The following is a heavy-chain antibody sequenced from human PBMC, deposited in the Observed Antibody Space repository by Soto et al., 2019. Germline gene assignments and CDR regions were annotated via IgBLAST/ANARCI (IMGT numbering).Heavy chain of an antibody. D-gene: IGHD6-6*01. V-gene: IGHV3-53*02. Sequence: EVQLVETGGGLIQPGGSLRLSCAVSGFTVSSNYMSWVRQAPGKGLEWVSVIYSGGRTYYADSVKGRFTISRDDSKNTLYLQMNSLRVEDTAVYYCARGGIAARPPAYGMDVWGQGTTVTVSS. CDR2: IYSGGRT. J-gene: IGHJ6*02. CDR1: GFTVSSNY. CDR3: ARGGIAARPPAYGMDV.